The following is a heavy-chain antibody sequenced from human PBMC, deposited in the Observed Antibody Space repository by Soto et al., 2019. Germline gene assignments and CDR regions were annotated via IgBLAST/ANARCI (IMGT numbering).Heavy chain of an antibody. CDR2: SSATGAGT. Sequence: EVQLLESGGGLVQPGGSLRLSCAASGFTFSSYGMTWVRQAPGKGLEWVSFSSATGAGTYYADYVKGRFTISRDNSISPLYLQMTSLRADDTAVYYCAKDRRAGGNYGFYSDFWGQGALVIVSS. J-gene: IGHJ4*02. CDR3: AKDRRAGGNYGFYSDF. D-gene: IGHD1-7*01. CDR1: GFTFSSYG. V-gene: IGHV3-23*01.